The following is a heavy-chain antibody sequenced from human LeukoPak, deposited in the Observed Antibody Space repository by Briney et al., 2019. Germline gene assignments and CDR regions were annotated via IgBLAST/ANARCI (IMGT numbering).Heavy chain of an antibody. J-gene: IGHJ4*02. V-gene: IGHV4-59*05. D-gene: IGHD2-2*01. CDR3: ARQQLGYCSTTRCFLEDY. CDR2: SYYSGST. CDR1: GGSISSYC. Sequence: SETLSLTCTVSGGSISSYCWSWIRQPPGKGLEWVGSSYYSGSTYYNPSLKSRVTISVDTSKNQFSLKLSSVTAADTAVYYCARQQLGYCSTTRCFLEDYWGQGTLVTVSS.